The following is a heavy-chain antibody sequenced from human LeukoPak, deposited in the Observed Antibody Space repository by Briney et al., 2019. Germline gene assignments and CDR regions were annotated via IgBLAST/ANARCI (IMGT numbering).Heavy chain of an antibody. CDR3: ASGGADYDILTGFDY. CDR2: IYHSGST. Sequence: KPSETLSLTCTVSGGSISSSTYYWGWIRQPPGKGLEWIGSIYHSGSTYYNPSLKSRVTISVDTSKNQFSLKLSSVTAADTAVYYCASGGADYDILTGFDYWGQGTLVTVSS. CDR1: GGSISSSTYY. V-gene: IGHV4-39*07. D-gene: IGHD3-9*01. J-gene: IGHJ4*02.